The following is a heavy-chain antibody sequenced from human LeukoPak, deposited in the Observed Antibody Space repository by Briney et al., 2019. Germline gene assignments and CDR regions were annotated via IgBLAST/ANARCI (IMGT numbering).Heavy chain of an antibody. Sequence: ASVKVSCKASGYTFTSYAMHLVRQAPGQRLEWMGWINAGNGNTKYSQKFQGRVTITRDTSASTAYMELSSLRSEDTAVYYCARDGDVDTAMVTNWFDPWGQGTLVTVSS. CDR2: INAGNGNT. V-gene: IGHV1-3*01. CDR3: ARDGDVDTAMVTNWFDP. CDR1: GYTFTSYA. J-gene: IGHJ5*02. D-gene: IGHD5-18*01.